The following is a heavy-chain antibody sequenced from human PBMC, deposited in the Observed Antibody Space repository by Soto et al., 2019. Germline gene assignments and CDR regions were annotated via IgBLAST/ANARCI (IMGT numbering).Heavy chain of an antibody. J-gene: IGHJ4*02. V-gene: IGHV3-9*01. CDR1: GFTFDDYA. CDR2: ISWNSGSI. CDR3: AKAHCSSTSCYKFDY. Sequence: GGSLRLSCAASGFTFDDYAMHWVRQAPGKGLEWVSGISWNSGSIGYADSVKGRFTISRDNAKNSLYLQMNSLRAEDTALYYCAKAHCSSTSCYKFDYWGQGTLVTVSS. D-gene: IGHD2-2*01.